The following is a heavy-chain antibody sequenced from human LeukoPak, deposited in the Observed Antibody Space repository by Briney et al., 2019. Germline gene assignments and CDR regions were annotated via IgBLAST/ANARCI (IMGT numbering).Heavy chain of an antibody. D-gene: IGHD2/OR15-2a*01. CDR1: AFTFSNYW. Sequence: GGSLRLSCAASAFTFSNYWMNWVRQAPGKGLEWVANINGDGGEKHYVVSVRGRFTISRDDAKNSLYLQMNSLRAEDTAVYYCASRRMYYYGMDVWGQGTTVTVSS. CDR3: ASRRMYYYGMDV. J-gene: IGHJ6*02. V-gene: IGHV3-7*01. CDR2: INGDGGEK.